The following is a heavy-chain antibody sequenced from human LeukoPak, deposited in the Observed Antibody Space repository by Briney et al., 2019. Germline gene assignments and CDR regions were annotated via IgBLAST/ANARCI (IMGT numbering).Heavy chain of an antibody. V-gene: IGHV1-2*02. D-gene: IGHD5-12*01. Sequence: WMGWINPNSGGTNYAQKFQGRVTMTRDTSISTAYMELSRLRSDDTAVYYCARGSGNAMGNYWGQGTLVTVSS. CDR3: ARGSGNAMGNY. CDR2: INPNSGGT. J-gene: IGHJ4*02.